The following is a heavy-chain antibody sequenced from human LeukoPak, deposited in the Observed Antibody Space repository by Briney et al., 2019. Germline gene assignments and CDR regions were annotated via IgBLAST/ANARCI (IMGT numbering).Heavy chain of an antibody. V-gene: IGHV3-21*01. CDR2: ISSSSSYI. CDR3: ARDHWWELALDN. CDR1: GFTFSSYS. D-gene: IGHD2-8*02. J-gene: IGHJ4*02. Sequence: GGSLRLSCAASGFTFSSYSMNWVRQAPGKGLEWVSSISSSSSYIYYADSVKGRFTISRDNAKNSLYLQMNSLRAEDTAVYYCARDHWWELALDNWGQGTLVTVSS.